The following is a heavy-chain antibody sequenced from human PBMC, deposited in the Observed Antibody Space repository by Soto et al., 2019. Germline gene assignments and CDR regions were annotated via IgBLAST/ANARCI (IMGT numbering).Heavy chain of an antibody. V-gene: IGHV1-18*04. J-gene: IGHJ4*02. CDR3: ARDTEVRYCTNGVCYLYYFDY. Sequence: ASVKVSCKASGCTFTSYGISWVRQAPGQGLEWMGWISAYNGNTNYAQKLQGRVTMTTDTSTSTAYMELRSLRSDDTAVYYCARDTEVRYCTNGVCYLYYFDYWGQGTLVTVSS. CDR2: ISAYNGNT. CDR1: GCTFTSYG. D-gene: IGHD2-8*01.